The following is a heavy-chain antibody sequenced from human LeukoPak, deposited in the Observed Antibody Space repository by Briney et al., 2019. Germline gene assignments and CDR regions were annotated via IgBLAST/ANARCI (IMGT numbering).Heavy chain of an antibody. CDR3: AKKGLLWFGGQGNAFDI. Sequence: GGSLRLSCAASGFTFSGYDMNWVRQAPGKGLEWVSLISGSGGSTYYADSVKGRFTISRDNSKNTLYLQMNSLRAEDTAVYYCAKKGLLWFGGQGNAFDIWGQGTMVTVSS. CDR2: ISGSGGST. D-gene: IGHD3-10*01. CDR1: GFTFSGYD. V-gene: IGHV3-23*01. J-gene: IGHJ3*02.